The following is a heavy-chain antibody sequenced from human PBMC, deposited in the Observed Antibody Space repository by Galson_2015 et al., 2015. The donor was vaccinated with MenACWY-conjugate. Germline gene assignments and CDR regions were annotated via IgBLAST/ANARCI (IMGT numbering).Heavy chain of an antibody. Sequence: SLRLSCAASGFTFGTYGIHWVRQAPAKGLEWVALIWDDGSYKYYADSVKGRFTISRDNSKNTLYLQMNSLRAEDTAVYYCARVRGYYESSGYLAYWGQGTLVTVSS. CDR2: IWDDGSYK. CDR3: ARVRGYYESSGYLAY. V-gene: IGHV3-33*08. CDR1: GFTFGTYG. D-gene: IGHD3-22*01. J-gene: IGHJ4*02.